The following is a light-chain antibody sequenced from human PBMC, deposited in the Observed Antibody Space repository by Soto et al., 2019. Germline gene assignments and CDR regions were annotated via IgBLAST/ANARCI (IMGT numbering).Light chain of an antibody. Sequence: QSALTQPASVSGSPGQSITISCTGTSSDVGGYNYVSWYQQYPGKGPKLMLFEVSNRPSGVSNRFSGSKSGNTASLTISGLHAEDESDYYCSSYTNSNTLNWVFGGGPKVTVL. CDR3: SSYTNSNTLNWV. CDR1: SSDVGGYNY. V-gene: IGLV2-14*01. J-gene: IGLJ3*02. CDR2: EVS.